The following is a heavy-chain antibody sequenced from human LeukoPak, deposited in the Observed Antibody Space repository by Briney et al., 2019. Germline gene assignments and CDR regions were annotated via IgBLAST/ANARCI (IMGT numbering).Heavy chain of an antibody. J-gene: IGHJ4*02. Sequence: GGSLRLSCAASGFIVSDNYWSWVRQAPGEGLEWVSIIYASGKTVYADSVKDRFTISRDNSKNTVYLQMNNLRVEDTAVYHCARAPTVTTNLDSWGQGTLVTVSS. CDR3: ARAPTVTTNLDS. V-gene: IGHV3-66*01. CDR2: IYASGKT. CDR1: GFIVSDNY. D-gene: IGHD4-17*01.